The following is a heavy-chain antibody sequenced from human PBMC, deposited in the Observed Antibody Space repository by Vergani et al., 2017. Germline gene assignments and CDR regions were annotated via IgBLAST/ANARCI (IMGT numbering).Heavy chain of an antibody. Sequence: QVHLQQRGAGVLKPSETLSLTCGVIGGSLSGYFWSWIRQSPGRGLEWIGEITAIGSANYSPSATSLVTISVDTSRGEFTLTVTSVTAADTGLYFCASRRPRLNLGSKSNAGTFDSWGQGTLVTVSS. CDR2: ITAIGSA. CDR1: GGSLSGYF. V-gene: IGHV4-34*02. D-gene: IGHD3-10*01. CDR3: ASRRPRLNLGSKSNAGTFDS. J-gene: IGHJ4*02.